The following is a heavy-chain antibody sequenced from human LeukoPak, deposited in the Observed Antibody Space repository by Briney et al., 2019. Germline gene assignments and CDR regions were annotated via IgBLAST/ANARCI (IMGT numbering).Heavy chain of an antibody. V-gene: IGHV4-59*12. Sequence: SETLSLTCTVSGGSISSYYWSWIRQPPGKGLEWIGYIYYSGSTYYNPSLKSRVTISVDTSKNQFSLKLSSVTAADTAVYYCARESTVTTMWTAFDIWGQGTMVTVSS. CDR3: ARESTVTTMWTAFDI. D-gene: IGHD4-17*01. CDR2: IYYSGST. J-gene: IGHJ3*02. CDR1: GGSISSYY.